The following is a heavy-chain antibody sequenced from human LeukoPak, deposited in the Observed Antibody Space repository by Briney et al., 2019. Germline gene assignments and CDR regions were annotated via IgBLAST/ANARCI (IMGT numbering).Heavy chain of an antibody. D-gene: IGHD3-3*01. Sequence: GESLKISCKGSGYSFTSYWIGWVRQMPGKGLEWMGIIYPGDSDTRYSPPFQGQVTISADKSISTAYLQWSSLKASDTAMYYCARLKYYDFWSGYPHGYYMDVWGKGTTVTVSS. CDR2: IYPGDSDT. CDR3: ARLKYYDFWSGYPHGYYMDV. CDR1: GYSFTSYW. V-gene: IGHV5-51*01. J-gene: IGHJ6*03.